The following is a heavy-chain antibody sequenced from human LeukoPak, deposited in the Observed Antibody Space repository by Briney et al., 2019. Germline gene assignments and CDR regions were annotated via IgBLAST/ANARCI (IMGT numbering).Heavy chain of an antibody. J-gene: IGHJ4*02. CDR2: ISSSGSSI. CDR3: ARVLLSGSYYGYYFDY. D-gene: IGHD1-26*01. V-gene: IGHV3-21*04. Sequence: GGSLRLSCAASGFTFSYYSVNWVRQAPGKGLEWVSTISSSGSSIFYAASVKGRFTISRDNARNSLYLQMNSLRAEDTALYYCARVLLSGSYYGYYFDYWGQGTLVTVSS. CDR1: GFTFSYYS.